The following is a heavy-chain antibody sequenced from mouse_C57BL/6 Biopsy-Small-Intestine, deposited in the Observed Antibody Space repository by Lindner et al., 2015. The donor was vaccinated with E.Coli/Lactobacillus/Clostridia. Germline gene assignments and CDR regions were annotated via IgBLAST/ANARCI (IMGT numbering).Heavy chain of an antibody. CDR1: GSNIKDHY. D-gene: IGHD2-12*01. CDR2: IDPEDGET. V-gene: IGHV14-2*01. J-gene: IGHJ3*01. Sequence: EVQLQESGAELVKPGASVKLSCTASGSNIKDHYIHWVKQRTDQGLEWIGRIDPEDGETTYAPKFQGEATITADTYSNSAYLQLSSLTSEDTAVYYCSRNEIYAAWFAYWGQGTLVTVSA. CDR3: SRNEIYAAWFAY.